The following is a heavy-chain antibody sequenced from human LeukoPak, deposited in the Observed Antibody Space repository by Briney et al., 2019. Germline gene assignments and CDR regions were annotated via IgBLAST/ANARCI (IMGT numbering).Heavy chain of an antibody. J-gene: IGHJ4*02. CDR1: GGSISSYY. CDR3: ARALALGHLLFDY. V-gene: IGHV4-59*01. D-gene: IGHD3-3*02. Sequence: SETLSLTCTVSGGSISSYYWSWIRQPPGKGLEWIGYIYYSGSTNYNPSLKSRVTISVDTSKNQFSLKLSSVTAADTAVYYCARALALGHLLFDYWGQGTLVTVSS. CDR2: IYYSGST.